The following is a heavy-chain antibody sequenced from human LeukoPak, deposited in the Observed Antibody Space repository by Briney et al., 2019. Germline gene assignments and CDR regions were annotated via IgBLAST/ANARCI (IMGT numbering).Heavy chain of an antibody. CDR3: ARLLFGRSRRGWFDP. Sequence: PSETLSLTCAVYGGSFSGYHWSWIRQPPGKGLEWIGESYHTGSTNYNPSLKGRVTISVDTSKNQFSPKLNSVTAADTAVYYCARLLFGRSRRGWFDPWGQGTLVTVSS. J-gene: IGHJ5*02. V-gene: IGHV4-34*01. CDR2: SYHTGST. D-gene: IGHD2-21*02. CDR1: GGSFSGYH.